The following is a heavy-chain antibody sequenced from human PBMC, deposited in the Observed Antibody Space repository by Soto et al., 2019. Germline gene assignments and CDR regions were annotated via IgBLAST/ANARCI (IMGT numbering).Heavy chain of an antibody. CDR3: ARQISFVCDS. CDR1: GYKLGIAW. V-gene: IGHV5-51*01. Sequence: GESLKISCEGAGYKLGIAWIGWGRRKPGKGLEWMGIIKPGTSDIRYSPSFRGQVTISADEAANTAFLQWSSLKTSDTAIYYCARQISFVCDSWGQGTLVTVSS. D-gene: IGHD3-16*01. J-gene: IGHJ4*02. CDR2: IKPGTSDI.